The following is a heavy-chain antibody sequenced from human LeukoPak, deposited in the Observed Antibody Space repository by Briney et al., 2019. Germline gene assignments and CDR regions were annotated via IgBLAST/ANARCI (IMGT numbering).Heavy chain of an antibody. J-gene: IGHJ4*02. Sequence: ASVKVSCKASGYTFTSYYMPWVRQAPGQGLEWMGIINPSGGSTSYAQKFQGRVTMTRDTSTSTVYMELSSLRSEDTAVYYCAREPYDWELLYGGSFDYWGQGTLVTVSS. V-gene: IGHV1-46*01. D-gene: IGHD3-10*01. CDR2: INPSGGST. CDR1: GYTFTSYY. CDR3: AREPYDWELLYGGSFDY.